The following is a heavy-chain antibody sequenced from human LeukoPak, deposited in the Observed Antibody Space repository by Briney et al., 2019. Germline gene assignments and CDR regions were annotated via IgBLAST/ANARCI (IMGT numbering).Heavy chain of an antibody. CDR1: GYTFTGYY. CDR3: ARGVPFYDFWSGWVGSYMDV. Sequence: GASVKVSCKASGYTFTGYYMHWVRQAPGQGLEWMGWINPNSGGTNYAQKFQGRVTMTRDTSISTAYMELSRLRSDDTAVYYCARGVPFYDFWSGWVGSYMDVWGKGTTVTVSS. CDR2: INPNSGGT. V-gene: IGHV1-2*02. J-gene: IGHJ6*03. D-gene: IGHD3-3*01.